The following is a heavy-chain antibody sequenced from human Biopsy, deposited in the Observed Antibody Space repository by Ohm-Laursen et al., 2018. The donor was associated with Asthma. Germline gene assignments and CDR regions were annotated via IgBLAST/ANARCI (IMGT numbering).Heavy chain of an antibody. V-gene: IGHV3-30*14. Sequence: SLRLSCSASGFTFGDYCMSWVRQAPGKGLEWVAIISYDGTNTYYADSVKGRFTISRDNSKNTLFLQMNSLRAEDTAVYYCTRTTTVTTTYAMDVWGRGTTVAVSS. CDR2: ISYDGTNT. D-gene: IGHD4-17*01. J-gene: IGHJ6*02. CDR3: TRTTTVTTTYAMDV. CDR1: GFTFGDYC.